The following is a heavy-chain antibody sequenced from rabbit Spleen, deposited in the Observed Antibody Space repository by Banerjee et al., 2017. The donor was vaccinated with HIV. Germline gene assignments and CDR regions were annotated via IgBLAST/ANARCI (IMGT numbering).Heavy chain of an antibody. J-gene: IGHJ3*01. CDR3: GRGSATMTMVITGYYLSL. V-gene: IGHV1S45*01. D-gene: IGHD2-1*01. CDR1: SFSFSDRDV. Sequence: QEQLVESGGGLVKPGASLTLTCKASSFSFSDRDVMCWVRQAPGKGLEWIACIYVGSSGSTYSATWAKGRFTISKTSSTTVTLQMTSLTAADTATYFCGRGSATMTMVITGYYLSLWGQGTLVTVS. CDR2: IYVGSSGST.